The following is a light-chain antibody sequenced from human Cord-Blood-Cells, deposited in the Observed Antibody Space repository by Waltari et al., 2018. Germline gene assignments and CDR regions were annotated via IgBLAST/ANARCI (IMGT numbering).Light chain of an antibody. CDR3: QQYGSSPGT. CDR2: GAS. J-gene: IGKJ4*01. V-gene: IGKV3-20*01. CDR1: QSVSSSY. Sequence: EIVLTQSPGTLSLSPGERATLSCRASQSVSSSYFAWYQQKPGQAPRLLIDGASSRATGIPDRFSGSGSGTDFTLTISRLEPEDFAVYYCQQYGSSPGTFGGGTKVEIK.